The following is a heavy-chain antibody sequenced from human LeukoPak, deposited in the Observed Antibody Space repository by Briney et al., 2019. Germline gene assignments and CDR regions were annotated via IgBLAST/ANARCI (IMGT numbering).Heavy chain of an antibody. CDR2: INPSGGST. CDR1: GYTFTGYY. D-gene: IGHD2/OR15-2a*01. J-gene: IGHJ4*02. Sequence: ASVKVSCKASGYTFTGYYMHWVRQAPGQGLEWMGIINPSGGSTSYAQKFQGRVTMTRDTSTSTVYMELSSLRSEDTAVYYCARESHPEYYFDYWGQGTLVTVSS. V-gene: IGHV1-46*01. CDR3: ARESHPEYYFDY.